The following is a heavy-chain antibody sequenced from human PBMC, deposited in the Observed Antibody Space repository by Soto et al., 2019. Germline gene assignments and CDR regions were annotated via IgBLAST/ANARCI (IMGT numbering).Heavy chain of an antibody. V-gene: IGHV4-59*01. J-gene: IGHJ6*03. CDR1: GGSISGYY. CDR2: IYYSGST. D-gene: IGHD6-6*01. Sequence: SETLSLTCTVSGGSISGYYWSWIRQPPEKGLEWIGYIYYSGSTSYNPSLKSRVTISVDTSKRQFSLRLTSVTAADTAVYYCARGSSSSIYYYYMDVWGKGTTVTVSS. CDR3: ARGSSSSIYYYYMDV.